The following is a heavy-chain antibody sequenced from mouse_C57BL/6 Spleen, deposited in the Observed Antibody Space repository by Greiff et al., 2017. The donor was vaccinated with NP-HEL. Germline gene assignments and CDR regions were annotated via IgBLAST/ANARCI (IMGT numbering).Heavy chain of an antibody. V-gene: IGHV1-15*01. Sequence: VHLVESGAELVRPGASVTLSCKASGYTFTDYEMHWVKQTPVHGLEWIGAIDPETGGTAYNQKFKGKAILTADKSSSTAYMELRSLTSEDSAVYYCTRETSSFAYWGQGTLVTVSA. CDR3: TRETSSFAY. CDR2: IDPETGGT. J-gene: IGHJ3*01. CDR1: GYTFTDYE.